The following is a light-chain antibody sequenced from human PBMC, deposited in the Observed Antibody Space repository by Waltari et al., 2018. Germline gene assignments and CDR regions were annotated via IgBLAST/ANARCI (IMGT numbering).Light chain of an antibody. V-gene: IGLV2-23*02. Sequence: QSALTQPASVSGSPGQSITISCSGTNSYVGGYDYFPWYQHHPGKAPKLIIYDVTKGPSGVSNRFSGSKSGNTASLTISGLQAEDEADYYCSSYAGGNNLLFGGGTKVTVL. CDR1: NSYVGGYDY. CDR3: SSYAGGNNLL. CDR2: DVT. J-gene: IGLJ2*01.